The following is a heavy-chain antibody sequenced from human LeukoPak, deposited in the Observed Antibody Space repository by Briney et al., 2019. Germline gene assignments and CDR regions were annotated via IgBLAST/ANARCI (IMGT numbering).Heavy chain of an antibody. D-gene: IGHD4-23*01. J-gene: IGHJ1*01. CDR3: VYVGGYFQH. Sequence: PGGSVRLSCAASGFTFSSYSMDWVREAPGKGLEWVSSISSSSNNIYYADSVKGRFTISRDNGKNSLYLLMNSLRAEDTAVYDCVYVGGYFQHWGQGTLVTVSS. CDR2: ISSSSNNI. CDR1: GFTFSSYS. V-gene: IGHV3-21*01.